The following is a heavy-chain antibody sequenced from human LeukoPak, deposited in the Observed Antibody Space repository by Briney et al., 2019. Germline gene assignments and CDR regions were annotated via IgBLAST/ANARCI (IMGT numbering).Heavy chain of an antibody. CDR2: IYYSGST. J-gene: IGHJ6*03. V-gene: IGHV4-39*07. D-gene: IGHD3-22*01. CDR1: GGSISSSSYY. CDR3: ARDLGSSGYYSYYYYYYYMDV. Sequence: SETLSLTCTVSGGSISSSSYYWGWIRQPPRKGLEWIGSIYYSGSTYYNPSLKSRVTISVDTSKNQFSLKLSSVTAADTAVYYCARDLGSSGYYSYYYYYYYMDVWGKGTTVTVSS.